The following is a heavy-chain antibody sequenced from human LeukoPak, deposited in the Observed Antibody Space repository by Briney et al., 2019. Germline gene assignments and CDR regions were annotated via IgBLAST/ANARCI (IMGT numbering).Heavy chain of an antibody. V-gene: IGHV4-59*01. CDR2: IYYSGST. CDR3: ASSALSYYDFWSGNNWFDP. D-gene: IGHD3-3*01. Sequence: PSETLSRTCTVSGGSISSYYWSWIRQPPGKGLEWIGYIYYSGSTNYNPSLKSRVTISVDTSKNQFSLKLSSVTAADTAVYYCASSALSYYDFWSGNNWFDPWGQGTLVTVSS. CDR1: GGSISSYY. J-gene: IGHJ5*02.